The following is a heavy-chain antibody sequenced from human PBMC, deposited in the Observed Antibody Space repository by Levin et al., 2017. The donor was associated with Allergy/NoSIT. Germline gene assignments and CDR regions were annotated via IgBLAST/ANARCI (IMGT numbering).Heavy chain of an antibody. CDR3: AREDGSTFDF. D-gene: IGHD2-2*03. J-gene: IGHJ4*02. CDR2: IYYSGST. Sequence: PSETLSLNCTVSGGSISGGGYHWTWIRQHPEKGLEWIGYIYYSGSTFYNPSLKSRLMISVDTSKNQFSLNVSSVTAADTAVYYCAREDGSTFDFWGQGALVTVAS. CDR1: GGSISGGGYH. V-gene: IGHV4-31*03.